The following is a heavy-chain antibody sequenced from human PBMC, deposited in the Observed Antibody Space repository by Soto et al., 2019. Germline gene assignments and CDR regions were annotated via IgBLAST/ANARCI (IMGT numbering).Heavy chain of an antibody. CDR2: IYYSGST. D-gene: IGHD3-3*01. CDR1: GGSISSYY. Sequence: SETLSLTCTVSGGSISSYYWSWIRQPPGKGLEWIGYIYYSGSTNYNPSLKSRVTISVDTSKNQFSLKLSSVTAADTAVYYCARGTGVVTKEGYYYYGMDVWGQGTTVTVSS. CDR3: ARGTGVVTKEGYYYYGMDV. V-gene: IGHV4-59*01. J-gene: IGHJ6*02.